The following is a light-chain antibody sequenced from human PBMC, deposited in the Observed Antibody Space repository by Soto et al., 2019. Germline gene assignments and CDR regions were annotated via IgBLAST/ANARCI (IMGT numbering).Light chain of an antibody. CDR3: QQYGSSPPYT. Sequence: EIVWTQSPGTLSLSPGERATLSCRASQSVSSSYLAWYQQKPGQAPRLLIYGAYSRATGIPDRFSGSGSGTDFTLTISRLEPEDFAVYSCQQYGSSPPYTFGQGTKLEIK. V-gene: IGKV3-20*01. CDR2: GAY. CDR1: QSVSSSY. J-gene: IGKJ2*01.